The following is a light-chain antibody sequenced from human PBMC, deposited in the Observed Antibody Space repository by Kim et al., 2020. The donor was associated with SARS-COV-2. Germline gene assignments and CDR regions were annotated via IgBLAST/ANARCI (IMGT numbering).Light chain of an antibody. Sequence: QSDATSCRATSSDFGGYDYVSWYQQHPGKAPNLMIYDVTKRPSGIPDRFSGSKYGNTASLIISGLQAEDEADYYCCSHAGTYMWVFGTGTKVTVL. CDR1: SSDFGGYDY. V-gene: IGLV2-11*01. CDR2: DVT. CDR3: CSHAGTYMWV. J-gene: IGLJ1*01.